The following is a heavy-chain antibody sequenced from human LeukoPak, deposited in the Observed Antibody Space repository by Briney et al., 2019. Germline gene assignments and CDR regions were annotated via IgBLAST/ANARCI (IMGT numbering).Heavy chain of an antibody. J-gene: IGHJ4*02. Sequence: SQTLSLTCAVSGGSISSGGYSWSWIRQPPGKGLEWIGYIYHSGSTYYNPSLKSRVTISVDRSKNQFSLKLSSVTAADTAVCYCARRYGGNSAGFDYWGQGTLVTVSS. CDR1: GGSISSGGYS. D-gene: IGHD4-23*01. CDR2: IYHSGST. V-gene: IGHV4-30-2*01. CDR3: ARRYGGNSAGFDY.